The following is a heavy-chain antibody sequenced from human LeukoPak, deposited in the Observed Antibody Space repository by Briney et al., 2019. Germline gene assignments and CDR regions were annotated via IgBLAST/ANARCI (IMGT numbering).Heavy chain of an antibody. Sequence: GGSLRLSCAASGFTFSDYYMSWIRQAPGKGLEWVSYISSRGRTIYYADSVKGRFTTSRDNAKNSLYLQMNSLRAEDTAVYYCVRRCCSSTTCPVDCWGQGTLVTVSS. J-gene: IGHJ4*02. CDR3: VRRCCSSTTCPVDC. CDR1: GFTFSDYY. CDR2: ISSRGRTI. D-gene: IGHD2-2*01. V-gene: IGHV3-11*04.